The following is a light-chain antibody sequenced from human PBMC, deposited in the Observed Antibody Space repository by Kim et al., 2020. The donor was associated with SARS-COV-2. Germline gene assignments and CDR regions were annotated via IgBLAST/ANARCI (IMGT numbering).Light chain of an antibody. V-gene: IGKV3-20*01. CDR1: QSVSSSY. J-gene: IGKJ2*01. CDR2: GAS. Sequence: EIVLTQSPGTLSLSPGETATLSCRASQSVSSSYLVWYQQKPGQAPRLLIYGASSRATGIPDRFSGSGSGTDFTLTISRLEPEDFAVYYCQQYGGPPHAFGQGTKLEI. CDR3: QQYGGPPHA.